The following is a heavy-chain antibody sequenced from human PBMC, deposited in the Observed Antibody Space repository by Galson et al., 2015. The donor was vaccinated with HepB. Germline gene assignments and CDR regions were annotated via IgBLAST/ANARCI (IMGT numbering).Heavy chain of an antibody. D-gene: IGHD1-1*01. J-gene: IGHJ4*02. Sequence: ETLSLTCIVSSGSISTYYWTWNRQPPGKGLEWIGFIDYKGTTIYNPSLQSRVTISVDTSKNHLSLRLRSVTAADTAIYFCARADPFSGNWKPPDYWGPGTLVTVSS. CDR2: IDYKGTT. CDR1: SGSISTYY. CDR3: ARADPFSGNWKPPDY. V-gene: IGHV4-59*01.